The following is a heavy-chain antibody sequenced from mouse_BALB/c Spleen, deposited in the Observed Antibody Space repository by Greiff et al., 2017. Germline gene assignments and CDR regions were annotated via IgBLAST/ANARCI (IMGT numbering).Heavy chain of an antibody. D-gene: IGHD4-1*02. J-gene: IGHJ3*01. Sequence: VQLKESGGGLVKPGGSLKLSCAASGFTFSDYYMYWVRQTPEKRLEWVATISDGGSYTYYPDSVKGRFTISRDNAKNNLYLQMSSLKSEDTAMYYCARDTTGTVFAYWGQGTLVTVSA. V-gene: IGHV5-4*02. CDR2: ISDGGSYT. CDR1: GFTFSDYY. CDR3: ARDTTGTVFAY.